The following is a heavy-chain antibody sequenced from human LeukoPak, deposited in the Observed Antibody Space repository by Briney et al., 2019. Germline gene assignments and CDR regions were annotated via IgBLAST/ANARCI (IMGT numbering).Heavy chain of an antibody. J-gene: IGHJ3*02. CDR3: ARDTAMVNAFDI. Sequence: SHTLSLTCTVSGGSISSGDYYWSWIRQPPGKGLQWIGYIYYSGSTYYNPSLKSRVTISVDTSKNQFSLKLSSVTAADTAVYYCARDTAMVNAFDIWGQGTMVTVSS. D-gene: IGHD5-18*01. CDR1: GGSISSGDYY. CDR2: IYYSGST. V-gene: IGHV4-30-4*01.